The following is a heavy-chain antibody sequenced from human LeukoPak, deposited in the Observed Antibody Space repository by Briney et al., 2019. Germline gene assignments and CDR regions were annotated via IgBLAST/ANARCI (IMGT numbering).Heavy chain of an antibody. V-gene: IGHV1-46*01. CDR2: INPSGGST. Sequence: ASVKVSCKASGYTFTSYYMHWVRQAPGQGLEWMGIINPSGGSTSYAQKFQGRVTMTRDTSTSTVYMELSSLRSEDTAVYYCAREESRGYCSSTSCPGPFDYWGQGTLVTVTS. CDR3: AREESRGYCSSTSCPGPFDY. J-gene: IGHJ4*02. D-gene: IGHD2-2*01. CDR1: GYTFTSYY.